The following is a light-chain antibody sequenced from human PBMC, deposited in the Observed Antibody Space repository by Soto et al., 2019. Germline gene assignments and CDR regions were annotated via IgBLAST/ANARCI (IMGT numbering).Light chain of an antibody. Sequence: QSVLTQPPSVSGAPGQRVTISCTGSSSNFGAGYDVHWYQQLPGTAPKLLIYANTNRPSGVPDRFSGSKSGTSASLAITGLQAEHEADYYCQSYDSSLSGSNWVFGGGTKLTVL. CDR1: SSNFGAGYD. CDR3: QSYDSSLSGSNWV. V-gene: IGLV1-40*01. J-gene: IGLJ3*02. CDR2: ANT.